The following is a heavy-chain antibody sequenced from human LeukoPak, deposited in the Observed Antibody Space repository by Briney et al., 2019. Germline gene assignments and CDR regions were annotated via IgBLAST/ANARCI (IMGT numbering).Heavy chain of an antibody. CDR1: GFTLTAYA. D-gene: IGHD1-26*01. V-gene: IGHV3-30*01. Sequence: PRRSPRLSSAAPGFTLTAYAMHSVRPAPHKGLEGGAVISFDGSNNYSADYVKGRLTTSGDKSKDTLYLQMNSLRPEDTAVYYCARGPGPIAGAKNPFDIWGHGTMVTVSS. J-gene: IGHJ3*02. CDR3: ARGPGPIAGAKNPFDI. CDR2: ISFDGSNN.